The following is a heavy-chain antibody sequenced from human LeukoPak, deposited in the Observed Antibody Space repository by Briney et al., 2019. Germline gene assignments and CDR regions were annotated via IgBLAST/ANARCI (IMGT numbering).Heavy chain of an antibody. CDR2: ISYDGSNK. Sequence: GGSLRLSCAASGFTFSSYAMHWVRQAPGKGLEWVAVISYDGSNKYYADSVKGRITISRDNSKNTLYLQMNSLRAEDTAVYYCARDPDTGYYFDYWGQGTLVTVSS. CDR1: GFTFSSYA. CDR3: ARDPDTGYYFDY. D-gene: IGHD2-8*02. V-gene: IGHV3-30-3*01. J-gene: IGHJ4*02.